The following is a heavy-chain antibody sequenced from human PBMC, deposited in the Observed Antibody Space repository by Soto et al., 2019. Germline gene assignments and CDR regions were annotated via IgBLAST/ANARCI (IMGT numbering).Heavy chain of an antibody. J-gene: IGHJ4*02. Sequence: SETLSLTCTVSGGSINSSGYYWGWIRQPPGKGLEWIGSIYYSGSTYYNPSLKSRVTISVDTSKNQFSLKLSSVTAADTAVYYCASLYGDYVSYWGQGTLVTVSS. CDR1: GGSINSSGYY. D-gene: IGHD4-17*01. CDR3: ASLYGDYVSY. CDR2: IYYSGST. V-gene: IGHV4-39*01.